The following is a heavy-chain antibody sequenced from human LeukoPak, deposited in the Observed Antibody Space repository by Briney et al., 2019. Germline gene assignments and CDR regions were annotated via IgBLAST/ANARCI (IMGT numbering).Heavy chain of an antibody. CDR3: ARAGPPSWELLGYFDY. D-gene: IGHD1-26*01. V-gene: IGHV4-31*03. Sequence: PLQTLSLTCTVSGGSISSGGYYWSWIRQHPGKGLEWIGYIYYSGSTYYNPSLKSRVTISVDTSKNQFSLKLSSVTAADTAVYYCARAGPPSWELLGYFDYWGQGTLVTVSS. CDR2: IYYSGST. J-gene: IGHJ4*02. CDR1: GGSISSGGYY.